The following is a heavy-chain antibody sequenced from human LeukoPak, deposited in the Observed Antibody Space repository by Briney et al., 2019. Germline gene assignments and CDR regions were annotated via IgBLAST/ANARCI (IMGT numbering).Heavy chain of an antibody. CDR3: AKEGSSWPKNPFDY. Sequence: GGSLGLSCAASGFTFSSYGMHWVRQAPGKGLEWVAFIRYDGSNKYYADSVKGRFTISRDNSKNTLYPQMNSLRAEDTAVYYCAKEGSSWPKNPFDYWGQGTLVT. V-gene: IGHV3-30*02. D-gene: IGHD6-13*01. J-gene: IGHJ4*02. CDR1: GFTFSSYG. CDR2: IRYDGSNK.